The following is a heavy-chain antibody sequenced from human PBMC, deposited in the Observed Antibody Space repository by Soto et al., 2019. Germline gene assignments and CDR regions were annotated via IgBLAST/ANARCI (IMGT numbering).Heavy chain of an antibody. J-gene: IGHJ6*02. CDR3: ARSIRGPRRFNGMDV. D-gene: IGHD1-20*01. CDR1: GFSLTSPGMC. V-gene: IGHV2-70*13. Sequence: SGPTLVNPTETLTLTCTFSGFSLTSPGMCVSWIRRSPGKALEWLALIERDDDDKYYSTSLKTRLTISKDTRKNQVVLTMANMEPADTATYYCARSIRGPRRFNGMDVWGQGTTVTVSS. CDR2: IERDDDDK.